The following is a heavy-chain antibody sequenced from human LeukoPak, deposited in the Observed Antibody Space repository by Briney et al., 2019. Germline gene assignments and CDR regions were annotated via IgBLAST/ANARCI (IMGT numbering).Heavy chain of an antibody. V-gene: IGHV4-39*01. D-gene: IGHD3-10*01. CDR1: GGSISSSSYY. Sequence: NSSETLSLTCTVSGGSISSSSYYWGWIRQPPGKGREWIGSIYYSGSTYYNPSLKSRVTISVDTSKNQFSLKLSSVTAADTAVYYCARHPGGFGEFIRDYFDYWGQGTLVTVSS. CDR2: IYYSGST. J-gene: IGHJ4*02. CDR3: ARHPGGFGEFIRDYFDY.